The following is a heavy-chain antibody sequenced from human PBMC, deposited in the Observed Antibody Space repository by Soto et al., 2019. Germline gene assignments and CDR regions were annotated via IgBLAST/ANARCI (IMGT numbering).Heavy chain of an antibody. D-gene: IGHD5-12*01. CDR3: ARVGIGYSGYEAV. Sequence: ETLSLTCTVSGGSISTYSWSWIRQPPGKGLEWIGYISYSGSTNYNPSLKSRVTISVDTSKNQFSLKLGSVTAADTAVYYCARVGIGYSGYEAVWGPGTTVTVSS. CDR1: GGSISTYS. CDR2: ISYSGST. V-gene: IGHV4-59*01. J-gene: IGHJ6*02.